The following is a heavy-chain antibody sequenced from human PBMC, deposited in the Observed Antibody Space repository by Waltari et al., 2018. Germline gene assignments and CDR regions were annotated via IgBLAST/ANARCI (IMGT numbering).Heavy chain of an antibody. CDR1: GLSLGTSG. D-gene: IGHD3-10*01. V-gene: IGHV3-30*19. CDR2: IFFGGGDS. Sequence: QVQLVESGGGVVQPGMSLRLSCAASGLSLGTSGMPWVRQAPGKGLEWVALIFFGGGDSFYADSVRGRFTISRDNSKNTLYLDINSLRLDDTAIYYCAKDAFGNTYLDHWGQGTLVTVSS. CDR3: AKDAFGNTYLDH. J-gene: IGHJ4*02.